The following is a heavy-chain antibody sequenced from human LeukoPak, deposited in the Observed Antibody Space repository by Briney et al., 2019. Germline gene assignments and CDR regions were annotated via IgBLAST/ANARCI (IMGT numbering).Heavy chain of an antibody. CDR1: GFTVSTSY. CDR3: ARRAGAYSHPYDY. J-gene: IGHJ4*02. Sequence: GSLRLSCAVSGFTVSTSYMNWVRQAPGKGLEWVSLIYSDGQTYYADSVKGQFTISRDNSKNTLYLQMNSLRAEDTAVYYCARRAGAYSHPYDYWGQGTLVTVSS. D-gene: IGHD4/OR15-4a*01. V-gene: IGHV3-53*01. CDR2: IYSDGQT.